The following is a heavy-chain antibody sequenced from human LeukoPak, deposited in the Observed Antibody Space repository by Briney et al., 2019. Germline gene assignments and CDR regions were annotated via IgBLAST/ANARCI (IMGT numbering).Heavy chain of an antibody. V-gene: IGHV3-48*03. D-gene: IGHD3-9*01. Sequence: GGSLRLSCAASGFTFSSYEMNWVRQAPGKGLEWVSYISSGSHTMYYADSVKGRFTISRDNTKNSLYLQMNSLRAEDTAVYYCVRKTLTGPVYWGQGALVTVSS. CDR1: GFTFSSYE. J-gene: IGHJ4*02. CDR2: ISSGSHTM. CDR3: VRKTLTGPVY.